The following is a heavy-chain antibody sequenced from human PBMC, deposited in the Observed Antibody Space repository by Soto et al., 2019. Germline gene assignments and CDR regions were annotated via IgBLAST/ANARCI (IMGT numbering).Heavy chain of an antibody. V-gene: IGHV4-39*02. J-gene: IGHJ3*02. Sequence: QLQLQESGPGPVKPSETLSLTCNVSGGSISSSSYYWDWIRQPPGKGLEWIGAIYYTGSTYYNPSLMSQVTMSADTSNNQLSLTLTSVTAADTAVFYCARDPQGNVRERKDGFDIWCQGTMVTVSS. CDR1: GGSISSSSYY. D-gene: IGHD1-1*01. CDR2: IYYTGST. CDR3: ARDPQGNVRERKDGFDI.